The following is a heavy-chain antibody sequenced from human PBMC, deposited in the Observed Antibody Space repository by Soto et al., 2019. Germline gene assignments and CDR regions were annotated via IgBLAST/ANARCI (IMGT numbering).Heavy chain of an antibody. CDR3: ARDRLYDEKGSGWFDP. CDR2: ISSSSSYI. D-gene: IGHD3-10*01. J-gene: IGHJ5*02. CDR1: GFTFSSYS. V-gene: IGHV3-21*01. Sequence: EVQLVESGGGLVKPGGSLRLSCAASGFTFSSYSMNWVRQAPGKGLEWVSSISSSSSYIYYADSVKGRFTISRDNAKHSLYLQMNSLRAEDTAVYYCARDRLYDEKGSGWFDPWGQGTLVTVSS.